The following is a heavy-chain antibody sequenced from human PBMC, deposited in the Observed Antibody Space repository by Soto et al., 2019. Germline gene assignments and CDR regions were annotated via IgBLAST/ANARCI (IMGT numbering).Heavy chain of an antibody. Sequence: QLQLQESGPGLVKPSETLSLTCTVSGGSISSSSYYWGWIRQPPGKGLEWIGSIYYSGSTYYNPSLKSRVTISVDTSKNQFSLKLSSVTAADTAVYYSFLDVRLPYSYGTMDVWGQGTTVTVSS. CDR3: FLDVRLPYSYGTMDV. D-gene: IGHD5-18*01. CDR1: GGSISSSSYY. V-gene: IGHV4-39*01. CDR2: IYYSGST. J-gene: IGHJ6*02.